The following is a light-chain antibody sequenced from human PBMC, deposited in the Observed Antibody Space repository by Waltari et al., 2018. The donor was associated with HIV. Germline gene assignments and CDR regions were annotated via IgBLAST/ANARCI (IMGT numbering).Light chain of an antibody. CDR1: DIDIGIYAY. CDR2: TAN. J-gene: IGLJ3*02. V-gene: IGLV2-14*01. CDR3: SSYVTGGSLL. Sequence: QSALTQPASVSGSPGQSVTISCIGSDIDIGIYAYLSWYHHPPTRAPRLVVFTANSRPSGSPFRFAGSKSGNTASLTISGLQADDEGVYYCSSYVTGGSLLFGGGTQVTVL.